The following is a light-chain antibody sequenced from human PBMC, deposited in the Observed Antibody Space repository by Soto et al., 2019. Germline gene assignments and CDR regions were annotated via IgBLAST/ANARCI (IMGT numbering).Light chain of an antibody. CDR1: SSNIGNNF. V-gene: IGLV1-51*01. Sequence: QSVLTQPPSVSAAPGQKVTISCSGSSSNIGNNFVSWYQQLPGTAPKLLIYDNNQRPSGIPDRFSGSKSGTSATLGITGLQTGDEADYYCGTWGSSLGAFVFGTGTKLTVL. CDR2: DNN. J-gene: IGLJ1*01. CDR3: GTWGSSLGAFV.